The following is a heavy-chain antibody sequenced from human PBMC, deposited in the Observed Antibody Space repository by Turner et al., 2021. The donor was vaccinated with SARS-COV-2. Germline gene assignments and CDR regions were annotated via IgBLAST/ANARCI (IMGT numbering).Heavy chain of an antibody. J-gene: IGHJ4*02. CDR3: ARGMFRFGGVIVRPFDY. V-gene: IGHV1-8*01. D-gene: IGHD3-16*02. Sequence: QVQLVQSGADVKKPGASVKVSCKASGYTFTNYDTNGVRQATGQGLEWMGWMNPNSGNKGYAQKFQGRVTMTGNTSISTTYMELSSLGSEDTAVYYCARGMFRFGGVIVRPFDYWGQGTLVTVSS. CDR2: MNPNSGNK. CDR1: GYTFTNYD.